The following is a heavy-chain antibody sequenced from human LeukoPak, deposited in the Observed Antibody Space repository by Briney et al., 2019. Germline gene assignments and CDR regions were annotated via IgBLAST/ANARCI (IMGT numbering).Heavy chain of an antibody. Sequence: EASVKVSCKASGYTFTGYYMHWVRQAPGQGLEWMGWINPKSGDTNYAQKFQGRVTMTRDTSISTAYMELSRLRSDDTAVYHCAREGVWYTSSPNDYWGQGTLVTASS. D-gene: IGHD6-6*01. J-gene: IGHJ4*02. CDR2: INPKSGDT. CDR1: GYTFTGYY. V-gene: IGHV1-2*02. CDR3: AREGVWYTSSPNDY.